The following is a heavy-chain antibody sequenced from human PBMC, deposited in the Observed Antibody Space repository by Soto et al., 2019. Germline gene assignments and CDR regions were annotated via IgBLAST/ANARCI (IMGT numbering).Heavy chain of an antibody. V-gene: IGHV3-48*03. CDR3: ARALYSSGWYSY. D-gene: IGHD6-19*01. CDR2: ISSSGSTI. CDR1: GFTFSSYE. J-gene: IGHJ4*02. Sequence: EVQLVESGGGLVQPGGSLRLSCAASGFTFSSYEMNWVRQAPGKGLEWVSYISSSGSTIYYADSVKGRFTISRDNAKNSLYLQMHSLRAEDTAVYYCARALYSSGWYSYWGQGTLVTVSS.